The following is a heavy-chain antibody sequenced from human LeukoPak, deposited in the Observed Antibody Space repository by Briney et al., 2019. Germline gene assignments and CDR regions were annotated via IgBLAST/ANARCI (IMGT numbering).Heavy chain of an antibody. CDR3: ARFGYGSFDY. V-gene: IGHV3-7*01. CDR1: GLTFSNYW. Sequence: GGSLRPSCAASGLTFSNYWMTWVRQAPGKGLEWVANIKQNGSEKYSVDSVKGRFTISRDNAKNSLYLQMHSLRAEDTAVYYCARFGYGSFDYWGQGTLVTVSS. J-gene: IGHJ4*02. D-gene: IGHD3-10*01. CDR2: IKQNGSEK.